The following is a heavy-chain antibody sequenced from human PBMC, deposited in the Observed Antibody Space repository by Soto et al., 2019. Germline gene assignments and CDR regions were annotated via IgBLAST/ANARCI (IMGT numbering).Heavy chain of an antibody. D-gene: IGHD1-26*01. CDR1: GFTFEDYA. J-gene: IGHJ6*02. V-gene: IGHV3-9*01. CDR3: VKGRGSYFVYFGLDV. Sequence: EVQLVESGGGLVQPGRSLRLSCVASGFTFEDYAMHWVRQTPGKGLEWVSSIDWNGGSTAYAGSVKGRFTISRDNARNSLYLQRNSLRPEDTALYYCVKGRGSYFVYFGLDVWGQGTTVTVSS. CDR2: IDWNGGST.